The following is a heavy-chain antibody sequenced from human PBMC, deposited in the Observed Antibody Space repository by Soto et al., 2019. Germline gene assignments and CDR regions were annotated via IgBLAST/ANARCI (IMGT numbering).Heavy chain of an antibody. CDR3: ARVAAAGGGVWFDP. CDR1: GGSISSYY. J-gene: IGHJ5*02. V-gene: IGHV4-59*01. Sequence: SETLSLTCTVSGGSISSYYWSWIRQPPGKGLEWIGYIYYSGSTNYNPSLKSRVTISVDTSKNQFSLKLSSVTAADTAVYYCARVAAAGGGVWFDPWGQGTLVTVSS. D-gene: IGHD6-13*01. CDR2: IYYSGST.